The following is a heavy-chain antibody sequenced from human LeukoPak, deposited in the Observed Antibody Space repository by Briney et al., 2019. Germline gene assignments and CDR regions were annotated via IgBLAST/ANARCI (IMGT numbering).Heavy chain of an antibody. D-gene: IGHD1-26*01. CDR3: AKSANLVGAEYYFDY. J-gene: IGHJ4*02. V-gene: IGHV3-23*01. CDR1: GFTFSSYA. Sequence: GGSLRLSCAASGFTFSSYAMSWVRQAPGKGLEGVSAISGSGGSTYYADSVKGRFTISRDNSKNTLYLQMNSLRAEDTAVYYCAKSANLVGAEYYFDYWGQGTLVTVSS. CDR2: ISGSGGST.